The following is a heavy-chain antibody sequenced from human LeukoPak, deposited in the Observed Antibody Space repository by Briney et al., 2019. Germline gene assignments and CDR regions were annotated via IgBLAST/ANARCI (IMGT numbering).Heavy chain of an antibody. CDR3: ARDMGTMIVVVNQFDY. CDR2: IWYDGSNK. Sequence: PGGSLRLSCAASGFTFSSYGMHWVRQAPGKGLEWVAVIWYDGSNKYYADSVKGRFTISRDNSKNTLYLQMNSLRAEDTAVYYCARDMGTMIVVVNQFDYWGQGTLVTASS. J-gene: IGHJ4*02. D-gene: IGHD3-22*01. CDR1: GFTFSSYG. V-gene: IGHV3-33*01.